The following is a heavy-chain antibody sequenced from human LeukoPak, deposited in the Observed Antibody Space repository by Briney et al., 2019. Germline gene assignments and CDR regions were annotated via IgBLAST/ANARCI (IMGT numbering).Heavy chain of an antibody. Sequence: GASVEVSCKASGYTFSSYDINWVRQATGQGLEWMGWMNPNSGNTGYAQRFQGRVTMTRSTSISTAYMELSSLTSDDTAVYYCARSFVGTRKRNDYWGQGTLVTVSS. J-gene: IGHJ4*02. CDR2: MNPNSGNT. CDR1: GYTFSSYD. V-gene: IGHV1-8*01. D-gene: IGHD2-21*01. CDR3: ARSFVGTRKRNDY.